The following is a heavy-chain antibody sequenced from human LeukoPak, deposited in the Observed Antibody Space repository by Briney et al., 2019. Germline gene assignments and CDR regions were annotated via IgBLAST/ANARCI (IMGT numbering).Heavy chain of an antibody. CDR2: ISSSGSTI. CDR1: GFTFSDYY. Sequence: PGGSLRLSCAASGFTFSDYYMNWVRQAPGKGLEWVSYISSSGSTIFYADSVKGRFTISRDNAKNSLYLQMNSLRAEDTAVYYCARATYYYDSSGYWVFDFWGQGTLVTVSS. J-gene: IGHJ4*02. V-gene: IGHV3-11*04. D-gene: IGHD3-22*01. CDR3: ARATYYYDSSGYWVFDF.